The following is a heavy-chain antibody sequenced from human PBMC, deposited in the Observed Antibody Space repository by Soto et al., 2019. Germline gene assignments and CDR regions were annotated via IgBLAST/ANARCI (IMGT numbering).Heavy chain of an antibody. Sequence: PGGSLRLSCAASGFNFRNFAMYWVRRAPGKGLEWVSSIRQSGDRSSYADSAKGRFTISRDNSKNTLYLQMNGLRLDDTAVYYCVTAVRTRLDNWGPGTLVTVSS. CDR3: VTAVRTRLDN. D-gene: IGHD3-10*01. V-gene: IGHV3-23*01. J-gene: IGHJ4*02. CDR2: IRQSGDRS. CDR1: GFNFRNFA.